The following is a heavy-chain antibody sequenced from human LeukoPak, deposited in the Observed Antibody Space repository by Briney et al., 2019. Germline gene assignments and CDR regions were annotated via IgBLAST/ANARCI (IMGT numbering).Heavy chain of an antibody. CDR2: FDPEDGET. CDR1: GYTLTELS. CDR3: ATDTYSSSWN. D-gene: IGHD6-13*01. V-gene: IGHV1-24*01. Sequence: ASVKVSCKVSGYTLTELSMHWVRQAPGEGLEWMGGFDPEDGETIYAQKFQGRVTMTEDTSTDTAYMELSSLRSEDTAVYYRATDTYSSSWNWGQGTLVTVSS. J-gene: IGHJ4*02.